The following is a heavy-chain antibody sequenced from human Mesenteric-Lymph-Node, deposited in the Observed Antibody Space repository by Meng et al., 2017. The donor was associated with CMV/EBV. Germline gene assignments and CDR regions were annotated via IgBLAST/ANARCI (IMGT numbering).Heavy chain of an antibody. Sequence: SGFTFSSYARSWVRQAPGKGLEWVSVIYSGGSSTYYADSVKGRFTISRDNSKNTLYLQMNSLRAEDTAVYYCAKNVDTAMVPYNWFDPWGQGTLVTVSS. CDR1: GFTFSSYA. J-gene: IGHJ5*02. V-gene: IGHV3-23*03. CDR2: IYSGGSST. D-gene: IGHD5-18*01. CDR3: AKNVDTAMVPYNWFDP.